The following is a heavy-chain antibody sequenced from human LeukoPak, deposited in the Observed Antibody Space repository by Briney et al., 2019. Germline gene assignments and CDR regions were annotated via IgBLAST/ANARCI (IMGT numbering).Heavy chain of an antibody. CDR3: ARASEWGAAAVDI. J-gene: IGHJ3*02. D-gene: IGHD6-13*01. Sequence: SETLSLTCAVYGGSFSGYYWSWIRQPPGKGLEWIGEINHSGSTNYNPSLKSRVTISVDTSKNQFSLKLSSATAADTAVYYCARASEWGAAAVDIWGQGTMVTVSS. CDR2: INHSGST. V-gene: IGHV4-34*01. CDR1: GGSFSGYY.